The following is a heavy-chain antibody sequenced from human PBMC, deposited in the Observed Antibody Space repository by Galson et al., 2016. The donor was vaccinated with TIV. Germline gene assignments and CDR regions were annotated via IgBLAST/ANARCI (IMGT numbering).Heavy chain of an antibody. Sequence: RLSCAASGFTFSSYEMNWVRQAPGKGLEWVSYISSGGGTIYYADSVKGRFTISRDNAKKSVYLQMNSLRAEDTAVYYCARDLTGPADYWGQGTLVTVSS. J-gene: IGHJ4*02. CDR1: GFTFSSYE. V-gene: IGHV3-48*03. CDR3: ARDLTGPADY. D-gene: IGHD1-1*01. CDR2: ISSGGGTI.